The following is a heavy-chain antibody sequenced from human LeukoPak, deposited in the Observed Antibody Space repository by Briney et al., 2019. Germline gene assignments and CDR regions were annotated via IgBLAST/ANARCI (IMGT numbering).Heavy chain of an antibody. V-gene: IGHV3-23*01. J-gene: IGHJ4*02. CDR2: ITGGGSGI. D-gene: IGHD3-9*01. CDR3: AKWGDYDVLTGYYVSDY. Sequence: PGASLRLSCAASGFTFSNCAMSWVRQAPGKGLEWVSAITGGGSGIYYADSMKSRFTISRDNSKNTLYLQINSLRAEDTAVYYCAKWGDYDVLTGYYVSDYWGQGNLVTVSS. CDR1: GFTFSNCA.